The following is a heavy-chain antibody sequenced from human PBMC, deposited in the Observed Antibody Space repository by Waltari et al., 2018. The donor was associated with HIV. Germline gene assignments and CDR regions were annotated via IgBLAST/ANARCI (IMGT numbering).Heavy chain of an antibody. CDR3: AKGRLTTTSFDY. V-gene: IGHV3-23*01. Sequence: EVQLLESGGDLVQPGGSLRLSCAGSGFTFTTYAMAWVRQAPGKGPEWVSGIYGSGGRAYYSDSVGGRFTISRDDSKNTLYLQMNSLGTEDAAVYYCAKGRLTTTSFDYWGQGTLVTVSS. J-gene: IGHJ4*02. CDR2: IYGSGGRA. D-gene: IGHD4-17*01. CDR1: GFTFTTYA.